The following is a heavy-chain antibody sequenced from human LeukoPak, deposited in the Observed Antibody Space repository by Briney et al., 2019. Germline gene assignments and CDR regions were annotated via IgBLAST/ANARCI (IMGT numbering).Heavy chain of an antibody. J-gene: IGHJ3*02. D-gene: IGHD1-26*01. CDR3: ARDIVGARGDAFDI. CDR2: ISAYNGNT. Sequence: GASVKVSCKASGYTFTGYYMHWVRQAPGQGLEWMGWISAYNGNTNYAQKLQGRVTTTTDTSTSTAYMELRSLRSDDTAVYYCARDIVGARGDAFDIWGQGTMVTVSS. CDR1: GYTFTGYY. V-gene: IGHV1-18*04.